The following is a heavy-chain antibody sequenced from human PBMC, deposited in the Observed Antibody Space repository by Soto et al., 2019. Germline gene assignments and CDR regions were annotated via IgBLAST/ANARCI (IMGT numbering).Heavy chain of an antibody. Sequence: QVQLMQSGAEVKKPGSSVKVSCKASGDTFNSYAVNWVRQAPGQGLEWMGGIIPIFGAANYAQKFQGRVTIIAAESTSTGYMELRILRSDETAVFYCARDPRITTAGPRPYDYWGEGTLVTVSS. CDR3: ARDPRITTAGPRPYDY. D-gene: IGHD6-13*01. J-gene: IGHJ4*02. V-gene: IGHV1-69*12. CDR1: GDTFNSYA. CDR2: IIPIFGAA.